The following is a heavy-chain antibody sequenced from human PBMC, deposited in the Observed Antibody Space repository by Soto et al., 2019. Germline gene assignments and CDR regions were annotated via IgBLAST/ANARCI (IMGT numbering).Heavy chain of an antibody. V-gene: IGHV5-51*01. D-gene: IGHD2-8*01. CDR1: GYSFTIYW. Sequence: GESLKISCNGSGYSFTIYWIGGVGQMPGKGLEWMGIIYPGDSDTRYSPSFQGQVTISADKSISTAYLQWSSLKASDTAMYSGARAGYCTNGVCINSGIDVWGQGTTVTVSS. CDR2: IYPGDSDT. J-gene: IGHJ6*02. CDR3: ARAGYCTNGVCINSGIDV.